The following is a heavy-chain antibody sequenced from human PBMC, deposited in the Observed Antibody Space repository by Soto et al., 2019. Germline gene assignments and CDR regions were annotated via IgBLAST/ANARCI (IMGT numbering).Heavy chain of an antibody. CDR2: ISGSGGST. J-gene: IGHJ6*02. D-gene: IGHD3-22*01. CDR3: AKDPKIPNYYWDYYYGMDV. CDR1: GFTFSSYA. Sequence: GGSLRLSCAASGFTFSSYAMSWVRQAPGKGLEWVSAISGSGGSTYYADSVKGRFTISRDNSKNTLYLQMNSLRAEDTAVYYCAKDPKIPNYYWDYYYGMDVWGQGATVTVSS. V-gene: IGHV3-23*01.